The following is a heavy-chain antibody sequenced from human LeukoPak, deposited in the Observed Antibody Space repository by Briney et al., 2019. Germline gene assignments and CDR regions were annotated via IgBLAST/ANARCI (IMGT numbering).Heavy chain of an antibody. J-gene: IGHJ3*02. V-gene: IGHV3-21*01. CDR2: ISRSSAYI. CDR1: GFTLSSYS. CDR3: ASEIVAGPGVRENAFDI. Sequence: TGGSLRLSCAASGFTLSSYSMNWVRQAPGKGLEWVSSISRSSAYIYYADSVKGRFTISRDNAKNSLYLQMNSLRAEDTAVYYCASEIVAGPGVRENAFDIWGQGTMVTVSS. D-gene: IGHD5-12*01.